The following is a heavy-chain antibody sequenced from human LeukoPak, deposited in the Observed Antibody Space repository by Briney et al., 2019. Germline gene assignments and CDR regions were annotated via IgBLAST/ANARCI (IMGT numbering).Heavy chain of an antibody. V-gene: IGHV1-69*05. Sequence: SVKVSCKASGGTFTSYAISWVRQAPGQGLEWMGGIIPIFGTANYAQKFQGRVTMTTDTSTSTAYMELRSLRSDDTAVYYCAREASSSWYPYYFDYWGQGTLVTASS. CDR2: IIPIFGTA. J-gene: IGHJ4*02. CDR1: GGTFTSYA. D-gene: IGHD6-13*01. CDR3: AREASSSWYPYYFDY.